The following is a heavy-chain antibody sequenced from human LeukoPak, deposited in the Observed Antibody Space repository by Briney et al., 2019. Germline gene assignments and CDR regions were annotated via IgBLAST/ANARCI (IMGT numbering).Heavy chain of an antibody. CDR1: AVSISSSSHH. V-gene: IGHV4-39*01. J-gene: IGHJ4*02. CDR2: IYYGRTT. D-gene: IGHD5-12*01. CDR3: VRHDGRGGATMGALDS. Sequence: KSSETLSLTCTVSAVSISSSSHHWGWIRQSPGKGLEWIGSIYYGRTTYYNPSLNSRVTISVVTSKNQFSLQLNSVTAADTAVYYCVRHDGRGGATMGALDSWGQGSLVTVSS.